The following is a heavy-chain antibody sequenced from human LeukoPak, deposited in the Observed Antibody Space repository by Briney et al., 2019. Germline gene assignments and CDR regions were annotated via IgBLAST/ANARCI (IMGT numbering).Heavy chain of an antibody. CDR2: ISSSGRDI. CDR1: GFTFSSYT. D-gene: IGHD1-26*01. CDR3: VREAAATLFDY. Sequence: GGSLRLSCAASGFTFSSYTMNWVRQAPGKGLEWVAAISSSGRDIFYADSVKGRFTISRDNTQNSLSLQMNSLRAEDTAVYYCVREAAATLFDYWGQGNLVTVSS. J-gene: IGHJ4*02. V-gene: IGHV3-21*01.